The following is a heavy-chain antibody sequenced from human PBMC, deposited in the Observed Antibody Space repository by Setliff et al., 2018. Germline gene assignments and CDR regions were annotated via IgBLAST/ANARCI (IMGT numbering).Heavy chain of an antibody. Sequence: SETLSLTCTVSGGSISSGGYYWSWIRQHPGKGLEWTGYIYYSGSTYYNPSLKSRVTISVDTSKNQFSLKLSSVTAADTAVYYCARVALVVVIRDAFDIWGQGTMVTVSS. V-gene: IGHV4-31*03. CDR1: GGSISSGGYY. CDR2: IYYSGST. D-gene: IGHD2-21*01. J-gene: IGHJ3*02. CDR3: ARVALVVVIRDAFDI.